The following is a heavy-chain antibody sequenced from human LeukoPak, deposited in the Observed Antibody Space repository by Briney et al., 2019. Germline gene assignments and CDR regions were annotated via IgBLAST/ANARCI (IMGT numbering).Heavy chain of an antibody. J-gene: IGHJ4*02. CDR3: ARKSSGWYYIDY. CDR2: INPKSGGT. V-gene: IGHV1-2*06. D-gene: IGHD6-19*01. Sequence: ASVKVSCKASGYTFIDYYMQWVRQAPGQGLEWMGRINPKSGGTNYAQKFQGRVTMTRDTSISTAYMELSRLTSDDTAVYYCARKSSGWYYIDYWGQGTLVTVSS. CDR1: GYTFIDYY.